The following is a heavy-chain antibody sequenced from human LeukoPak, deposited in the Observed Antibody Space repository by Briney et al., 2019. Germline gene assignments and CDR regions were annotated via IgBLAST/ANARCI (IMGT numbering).Heavy chain of an antibody. CDR2: ISSSSSYI. J-gene: IGHJ6*03. D-gene: IGHD5-12*01. V-gene: IGHV3-21*05. Sequence: PGGSLRLSCAASGFTFSSYSMNWVRQAPGKGLEWVPYISSSSSYIYYADSVKGRFTISRDNAKKSLYLQMNSLRAEDTAVYYCARGVDNYYYYYMDVWGKGTTVTISS. CDR3: ARGVDNYYYYYMDV. CDR1: GFTFSSYS.